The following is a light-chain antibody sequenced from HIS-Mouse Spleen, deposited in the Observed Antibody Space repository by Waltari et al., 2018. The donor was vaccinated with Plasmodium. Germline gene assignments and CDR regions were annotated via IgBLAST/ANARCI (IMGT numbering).Light chain of an antibody. CDR2: DAS. CDR1: PGISNY. V-gene: IGKV1-33*01. CDR3: QQYDNLPLT. J-gene: IGKJ4*01. Sequence: DIQMTQSPSSLSASVGDRVTITCQASPGISNYFNWYQQKPGKAPKLLIYDASSLETGVPSRFSGSGSGTDFTFTISSLQPEDIATYYCQQYDNLPLTFGGGTKVEIK.